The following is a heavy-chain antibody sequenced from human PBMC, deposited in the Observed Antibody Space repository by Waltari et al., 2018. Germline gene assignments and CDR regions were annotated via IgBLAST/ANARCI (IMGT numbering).Heavy chain of an antibody. CDR1: GYTFTSYD. CDR2: MNPNSGNT. J-gene: IGHJ4*02. CDR3: ARGPRYSSSWYSTGYYFDY. Sequence: QVQLVQSGAEVKKPGASVKVSCKASGYTFTSYDIHWVRPATGQGLEWMGWMNPNSGNTGYAQKFQGRVTMTRNTSISTAYMELSSLRSEDTAVYYCARGPRYSSSWYSTGYYFDYWGQGTLVTVSS. D-gene: IGHD6-13*01. V-gene: IGHV1-8*01.